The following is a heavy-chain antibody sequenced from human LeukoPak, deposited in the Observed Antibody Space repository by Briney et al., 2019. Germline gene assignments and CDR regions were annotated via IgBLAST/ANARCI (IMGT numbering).Heavy chain of an antibody. CDR3: VRGDYSTLYYFDY. V-gene: IGHV3-30*03. CDR2: ITYDGSNK. Sequence: PGRSLRLSCAASGFNSRKYGIHWVRQAPGKGLEWVAVITYDGSNKYYADSVKGRFTISRDDSKNTLYLQMNSLRAEDTAVYYCVRGDYSTLYYFDYWGQGALVTVSS. J-gene: IGHJ4*02. D-gene: IGHD4-11*01. CDR1: GFNSRKYG.